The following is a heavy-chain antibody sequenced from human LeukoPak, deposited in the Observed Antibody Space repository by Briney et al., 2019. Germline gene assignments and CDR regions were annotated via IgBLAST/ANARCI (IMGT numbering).Heavy chain of an antibody. CDR1: GFPFGDYA. Sequence: GGSLRLSCTASGFPFGDYAMSWFRQAPGKGLEWVGFIRSKTYGGTTDYAASVKDRFTISRDDSKSIAYLQMNSLRAEDTAVYYCAREYGDYGGGFDYWGQGTLVTVSS. J-gene: IGHJ4*02. CDR2: IRSKTYGGTT. D-gene: IGHD4-17*01. CDR3: AREYGDYGGGFDY. V-gene: IGHV3-49*03.